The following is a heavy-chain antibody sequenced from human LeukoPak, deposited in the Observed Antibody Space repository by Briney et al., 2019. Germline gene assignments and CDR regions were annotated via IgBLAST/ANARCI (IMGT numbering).Heavy chain of an antibody. V-gene: IGHV4-39*07. CDR3: ARTGRTGTPGGADY. CDR1: GGSISSSSYY. Sequence: SETLSLTCTVSGGSISSSSYYWGWIRQPPGKGLEWIGSIYYSGSTYYNPSLESRVTISVDTSKNQFSLKLSSVTAADTAVYYCARTGRTGTPGGADYWGQGTLVTVSS. D-gene: IGHD1-7*01. CDR2: IYYSGST. J-gene: IGHJ4*02.